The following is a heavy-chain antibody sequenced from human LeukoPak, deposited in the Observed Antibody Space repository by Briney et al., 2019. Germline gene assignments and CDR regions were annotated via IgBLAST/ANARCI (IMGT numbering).Heavy chain of an antibody. Sequence: GGSLRLSCAASGFTFSSYSMNWVRQAPGKGLEWVANIKQDGSEKYYVDSVKGRFTISRDNAKNSLYLQMNSLRAEDTAVYYCARGGYYDILTGYYLIFLLSYWGQGTLVTVSS. V-gene: IGHV3-7*01. CDR1: GFTFSSYS. D-gene: IGHD3-9*01. J-gene: IGHJ4*02. CDR2: IKQDGSEK. CDR3: ARGGYYDILTGYYLIFLLSY.